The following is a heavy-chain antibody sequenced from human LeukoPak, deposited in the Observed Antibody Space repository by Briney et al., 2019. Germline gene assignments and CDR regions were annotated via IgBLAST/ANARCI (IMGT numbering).Heavy chain of an antibody. Sequence: GGSLRLSCAASGFTFSTHWMHWVRQAPGKGLEWVSSISSSSSYIYYADSVKGRFTISRDNAKNSLYLQMNSLRAEDTAVYYCARPAARPPPSDAFDIWGQGTMVTVSS. J-gene: IGHJ3*02. CDR1: GFTFSTHW. D-gene: IGHD6-6*01. V-gene: IGHV3-21*01. CDR2: ISSSSSYI. CDR3: ARPAARPPPSDAFDI.